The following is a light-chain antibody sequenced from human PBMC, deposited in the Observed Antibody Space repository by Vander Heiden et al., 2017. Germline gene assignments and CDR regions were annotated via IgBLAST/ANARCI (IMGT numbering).Light chain of an antibody. CDR3: QSADSSGTYYV. Sequence: SDQLTPPPSVSASPGQTARTTCSGDALPKQYAYWYQQKPGQAPVLVIYKDSERPSGIPERFSGSSSGTTVTLTISGVQAEDEADYYCQSADSSGTYYVFGTGTKVTVL. V-gene: IGLV3-25*03. CDR2: KDS. CDR1: ALPKQY. J-gene: IGLJ1*01.